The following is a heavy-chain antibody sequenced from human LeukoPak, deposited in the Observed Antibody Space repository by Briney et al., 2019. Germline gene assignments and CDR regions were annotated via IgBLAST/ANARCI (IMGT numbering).Heavy chain of an antibody. CDR2: MNPNSGNT. D-gene: IGHD1-1*01. V-gene: IGHV1-8*01. CDR3: ALQRERRGPFDI. CDR1: GYTFTSYD. Sequence: ASVKVSCKASGYTFTSYDINWVPQATGQGLEWMGWMNPNSGNTGYAQKFQGRVTMTRNTSISTAYMELGSLRSESTAVYYCALQRERRGPFDIWGQGKMVTVSS. J-gene: IGHJ3*02.